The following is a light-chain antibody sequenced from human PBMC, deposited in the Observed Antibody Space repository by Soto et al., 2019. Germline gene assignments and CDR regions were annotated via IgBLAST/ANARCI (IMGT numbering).Light chain of an antibody. CDR1: QTISSW. Sequence: DIHLTQSPSTKSGSLGHRLSITCXASQTISSWLAWYQQKPGKAPKLLIYKASTLKSGVPSRFSGSGSGTEFTLTISSLQPDDFATYYCQHYNSYSEAFGQGTKVDI. CDR3: QHYNSYSEA. J-gene: IGKJ1*01. CDR2: KAS. V-gene: IGKV1-5*03.